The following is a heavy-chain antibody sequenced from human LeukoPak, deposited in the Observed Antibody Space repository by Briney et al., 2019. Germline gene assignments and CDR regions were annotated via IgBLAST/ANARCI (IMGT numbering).Heavy chain of an antibody. J-gene: IGHJ4*02. CDR3: ARGWLAETTVVTPYNY. Sequence: ASVKVSCKASGGTFSSTTIIWVRQAPGQGLEWMGGITPIFRTPNYAQKFQGRVTITAVESMSTAYMELSSLRSEDTAVYYCARGWLAETTVVTPYNYWGQGTLVTVSS. CDR1: GGTFSSTT. V-gene: IGHV1-69*13. D-gene: IGHD2-21*02. CDR2: ITPIFRTP.